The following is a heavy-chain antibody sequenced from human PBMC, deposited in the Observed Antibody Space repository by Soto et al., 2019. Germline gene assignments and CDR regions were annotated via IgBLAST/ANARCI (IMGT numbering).Heavy chain of an antibody. J-gene: IGHJ5*02. V-gene: IGHV3-74*01. Sequence: EVQLLESGGGLVQPGGSLRLSCAASGFTFSSYWMHWVRQAPGKGPEWVSRIKSDGSNTKYADAVKGRFTISRDNEKNTLYLQMTSLRAEDTAVYYCASDSMVRGRDSNWFDPWGQGTVVTVSS. CDR2: IKSDGSNT. CDR1: GFTFSSYW. D-gene: IGHD3-10*01. CDR3: ASDSMVRGRDSNWFDP.